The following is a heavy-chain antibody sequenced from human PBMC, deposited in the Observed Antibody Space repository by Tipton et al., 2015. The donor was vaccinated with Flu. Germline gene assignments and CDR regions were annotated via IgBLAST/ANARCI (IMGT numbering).Heavy chain of an antibody. Sequence: TLSLTCTVSGGSIKNYYWSWIRQPAGKGLEWIISGTTNYNPSLKRRVSMSVDTSKNQFSLKLTSVTAADTAVYYCARDGDTSGWYTYFDYWGHGTLVTVSS. V-gene: IGHV4-4*07. CDR3: ARDGDTSGWYTYFDY. D-gene: IGHD6-19*01. J-gene: IGHJ4*01. CDR2: ISGTT. CDR1: GGSIKNYY.